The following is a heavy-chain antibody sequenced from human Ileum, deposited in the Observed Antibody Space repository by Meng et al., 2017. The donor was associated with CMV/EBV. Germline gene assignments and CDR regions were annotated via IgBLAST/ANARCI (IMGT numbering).Heavy chain of an antibody. Sequence: SVKVSCKASGGTFSSYTISWVRQAPGQGLEWMGRIIPILGIANYAQKFQGRVTITADKSTSTAYMELSSLRSEDTAVYYCARDTVVTPENYFDYWGQATLATSSS. V-gene: IGHV1-69*02. J-gene: IGHJ4*02. CDR1: GGTFSSYT. CDR2: IIPILGIA. CDR3: ARDTVVTPENYFDY. D-gene: IGHD4-23*01.